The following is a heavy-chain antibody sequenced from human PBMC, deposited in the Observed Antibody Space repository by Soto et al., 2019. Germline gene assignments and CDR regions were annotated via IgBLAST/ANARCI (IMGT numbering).Heavy chain of an antibody. D-gene: IGHD3-22*01. Sequence: PSETLSLTCTVSGGSISSGDYYWSWIRQPPGKGLEWIGYIYYSGSTYYNPSLKSRVTISVDTSKNQFSLKLSSVTAADTAVYYCATGQDYYDTGGNWFAPWGQGTLVTVSS. J-gene: IGHJ5*02. CDR1: GGSISSGDYY. CDR3: ATGQDYYDTGGNWFAP. CDR2: IYYSGST. V-gene: IGHV4-30-4*01.